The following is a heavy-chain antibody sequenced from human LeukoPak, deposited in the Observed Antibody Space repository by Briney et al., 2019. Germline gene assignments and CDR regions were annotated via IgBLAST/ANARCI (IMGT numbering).Heavy chain of an antibody. V-gene: IGHV4-59*01. CDR2: IYYSGST. CDR1: GGSISSYY. J-gene: IGHJ4*02. D-gene: IGHD6-19*01. Sequence: SETLSLTCTVSGGSISSYYWSWIRQPPGKGLEWIGYIYYSGSTNYNPSLKSRVTISVDTSKNQFSLKLSSVTAADTAVYYCASSGWYLSSFNWGQGTLVTVSS. CDR3: ASSGWYLSSFN.